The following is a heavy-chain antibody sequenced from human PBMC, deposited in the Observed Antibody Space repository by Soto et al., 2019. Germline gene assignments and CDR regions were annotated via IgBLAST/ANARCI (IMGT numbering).Heavy chain of an antibody. CDR1: GYTFTSYY. V-gene: IGHV1-46*01. Sequence: ASVKVSCKASGYTFTSYYMHWVRQAPGQGLEWMGIINPSGGSTSYAQKFQGRVTMTRDTSTSTVYMELSSLRSEDTAVYYCARDLKCLYAYNWFDPWGQGTLVTVSS. CDR3: ARDLKCLYAYNWFDP. CDR2: INPSGGST. D-gene: IGHD2-8*01. J-gene: IGHJ5*02.